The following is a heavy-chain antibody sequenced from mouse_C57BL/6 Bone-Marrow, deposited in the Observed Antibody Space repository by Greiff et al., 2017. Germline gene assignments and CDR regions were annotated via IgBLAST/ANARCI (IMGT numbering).Heavy chain of an antibody. J-gene: IGHJ2*01. CDR2: ISSGGSYT. D-gene: IGHD1-1*01. CDR3: ARHRLRSPFDY. V-gene: IGHV5-6*01. Sequence: VQLKESGGDLVKPGGSLKLSCAASGFTFSSYGMSWVRQTPDKRLEWVATISSGGSYTYYPDSVKGRFTISRDNAKNTLYLQMSSLKSEDTAMYYCARHRLRSPFDYWGQGTTLTVSS. CDR1: GFTFSSYG.